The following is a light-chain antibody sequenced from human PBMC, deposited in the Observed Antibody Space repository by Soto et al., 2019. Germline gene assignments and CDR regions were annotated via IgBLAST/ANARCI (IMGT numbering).Light chain of an antibody. CDR2: DNN. V-gene: IGLV1-51*01. CDR1: SSNIGKNG. J-gene: IGLJ3*02. CDR3: ETWDSSLRAGV. Sequence: QSVLTQPPSVSAAPGQKVTISCSGSSSNIGKNGVSWYQQFSGTAPKLLIYDNNKRPSGIPDRFSGSKSGTSATLDITGLQTGDEADYYCETWDSSLRAGVFGGGTKLTVL.